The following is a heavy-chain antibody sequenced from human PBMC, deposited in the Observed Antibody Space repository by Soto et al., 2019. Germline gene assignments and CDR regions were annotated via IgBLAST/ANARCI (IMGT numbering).Heavy chain of an antibody. CDR2: IWYDGSNK. D-gene: IGHD3-10*01. V-gene: IGHV3-33*01. CDR3: ARDFGGSGSYYSRPY. J-gene: IGHJ4*02. Sequence: XGSLGLSCAASGFTFSSYGMHWVRQAPGKGLEWVAVIWYDGSNKYYADSVKGRFTISRDNSKNTLYLQMNSLRAEDTAVYYCARDFGGSGSYYSRPYWGQGTLVTVSS. CDR1: GFTFSSYG.